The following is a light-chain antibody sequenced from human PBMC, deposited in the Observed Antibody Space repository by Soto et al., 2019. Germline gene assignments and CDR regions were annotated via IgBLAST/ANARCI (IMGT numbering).Light chain of an antibody. V-gene: IGKV1-5*03. Sequence: DIQMTQSPSTLSASIGDRVTITCRASENINRWLAWYQQKPGKAPKLLIYTTSSLEGGVPSRFSGSGSGTEFTLTIGSLQPDDFAIYYCQQYSNYPWTFGQGTKVDIK. CDR3: QQYSNYPWT. J-gene: IGKJ1*01. CDR2: TTS. CDR1: ENINRW.